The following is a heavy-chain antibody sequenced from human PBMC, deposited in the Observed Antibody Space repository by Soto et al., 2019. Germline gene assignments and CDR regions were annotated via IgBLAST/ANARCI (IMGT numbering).Heavy chain of an antibody. Sequence: LSLTCAVSGGSISISNWWSWVRQPPGKGLEWIGEIYHSGSTNYNPSLKSRVTISVDKSKNQFSLKLSSVTAADTAVYYCARDMRQLWFGELSTNWFDPWGQGTLVTVSS. V-gene: IGHV4-4*02. J-gene: IGHJ5*02. CDR1: GGSISISNW. CDR2: IYHSGST. D-gene: IGHD3-10*01. CDR3: ARDMRQLWFGELSTNWFDP.